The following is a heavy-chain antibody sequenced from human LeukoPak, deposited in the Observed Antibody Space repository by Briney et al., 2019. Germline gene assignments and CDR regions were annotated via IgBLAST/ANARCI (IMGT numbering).Heavy chain of an antibody. CDR2: IGSSGRTI. V-gene: IGHV3-11*04. Sequence: GGSLRLSCAASGFTFSDYYMSWIRQAPGKGLEWVSYIGSSGRTIYYADSVKGRFTISRDNAKNSLYLQMNSLRAEDTAVYYRARDGKAVAVAFDIWGQGTMVTVSS. D-gene: IGHD6-19*01. CDR1: GFTFSDYY. CDR3: ARDGKAVAVAFDI. J-gene: IGHJ3*02.